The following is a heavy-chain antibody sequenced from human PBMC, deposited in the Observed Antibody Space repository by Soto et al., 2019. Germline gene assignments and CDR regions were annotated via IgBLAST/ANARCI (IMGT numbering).Heavy chain of an antibody. Sequence: ASVKVSCKASGYTFTSYGISWVRQAPGQGLEWMGWINAYNGHTKYSQKLQGRVTMTTDTSTSTAYMGLRSLRSDDTAVYYCARGVGWEPLDYWGQGTLVTVSS. J-gene: IGHJ4*02. CDR3: ARGVGWEPLDY. D-gene: IGHD1-26*01. CDR1: GYTFTSYG. CDR2: INAYNGHT. V-gene: IGHV1-18*01.